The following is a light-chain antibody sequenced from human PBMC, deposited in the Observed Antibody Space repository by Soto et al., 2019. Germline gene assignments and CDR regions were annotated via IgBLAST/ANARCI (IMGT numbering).Light chain of an antibody. CDR1: SSNIGSNY. CDR3: AAWDDSLSVLYV. J-gene: IGLJ1*01. CDR2: RNN. V-gene: IGLV1-47*01. Sequence: QSVLNQPLSASGTPGQRVTISCSGSSSNIGSNYVYWYQQLPGTAPKLLIYRNNQRPSGVPDRFSGSKSGTSASLAISGLRSEDEADYYCAAWDDSLSVLYVFGTGTKVTVL.